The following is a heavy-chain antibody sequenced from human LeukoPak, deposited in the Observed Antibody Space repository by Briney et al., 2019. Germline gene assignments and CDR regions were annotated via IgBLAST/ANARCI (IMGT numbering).Heavy chain of an antibody. D-gene: IGHD6-13*01. CDR1: GGSISSYY. CDR2: IYYSEST. J-gene: IGHJ5*02. CDR3: ARVLPGIAAAGNDNWFDP. V-gene: IGHV4-59*01. Sequence: SETLSLTCTVSGGSISSYYWSWIRQPPGKGLEWIGYIYYSESTNYNPSLKSRVTISVDTSKNQFSLKLSSVTAADTAVYYCARVLPGIAAAGNDNWFDPWGQGTLVTVSS.